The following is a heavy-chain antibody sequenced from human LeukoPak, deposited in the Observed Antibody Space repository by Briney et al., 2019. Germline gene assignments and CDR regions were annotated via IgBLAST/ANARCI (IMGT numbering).Heavy chain of an antibody. D-gene: IGHD5-18*01. CDR3: ASTRRYTYGGLEY. CDR1: GGSISSSTYY. Sequence: SETLSLTCTVSGGSISSSTYYWGWIRHPPGKGLEWIGSIYYSGKTYYNPSLKSRVTVSVDTSKNQFSLKLSSVTAADTAVYYCASTRRYTYGGLEYWGQGTLVTVSS. CDR2: IYYSGKT. V-gene: IGHV4-39*01. J-gene: IGHJ4*02.